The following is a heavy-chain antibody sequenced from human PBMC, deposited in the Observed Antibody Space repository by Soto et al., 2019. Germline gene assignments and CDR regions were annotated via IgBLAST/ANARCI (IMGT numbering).Heavy chain of an antibody. CDR1: GGSFSGYS. CDR3: ASKFGELLADAFDI. J-gene: IGHJ3*02. D-gene: IGHD3-10*01. CDR2: VHISEKA. Sequence: SESMSLTCAVYGGSFSGYSWTWIRQPPGKGLEWIGSVHISEKAYYNPSLKSRVSVLMDTSKNEFSLKLSSVTAADTAVYYCASKFGELLADAFDIWGQGTMVTVSS. V-gene: IGHV4-34*01.